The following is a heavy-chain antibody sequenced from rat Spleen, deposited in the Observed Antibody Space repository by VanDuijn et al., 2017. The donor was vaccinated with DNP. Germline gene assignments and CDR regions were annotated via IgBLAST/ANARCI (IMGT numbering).Heavy chain of an antibody. CDR1: GFTFSNYG. CDR2: ISASGGST. Sequence: EVQLVGSGGGSVQSGRSLKLSCAASGFTFSNYGMAWVRQAPKKGLEWVASISASGGSTSYRDSLKGRFTISRDNAKSILYLQMDSLRSEDTATYYCTTDFERGYWGQGVMVTVSS. V-gene: IGHV5-19*01. D-gene: IGHD1-11*01. CDR3: TTDFERGY. J-gene: IGHJ2*01.